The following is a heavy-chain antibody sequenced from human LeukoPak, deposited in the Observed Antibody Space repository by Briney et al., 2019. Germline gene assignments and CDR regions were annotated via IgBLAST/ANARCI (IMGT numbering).Heavy chain of an antibody. CDR1: GFTFSSHW. V-gene: IGHV3-74*01. D-gene: IGHD1-26*01. Sequence: AGGSRTLSCSVFGFTFSSHWMHWVRQAPGKGLVWVSRIDSDGSSTNYADSVKGRFTLSRDNAKNTLYLQMNSLRAEDTAVYYCAREINIVGVTDDYFDYWGQGNLATVSS. CDR3: AREINIVGVTDDYFDY. CDR2: IDSDGSST. J-gene: IGHJ4*02.